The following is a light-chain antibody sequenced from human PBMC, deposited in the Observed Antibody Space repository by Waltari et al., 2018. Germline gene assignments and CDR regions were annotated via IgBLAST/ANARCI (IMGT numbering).Light chain of an antibody. Sequence: QSVLTQPPSASATPGQRVTISCSGRNSNIGSNTVHWYQQLPGTAPKSLIYNNNPRPSGVPARFSGSKSGTSAFLAISGLQSEDEADYYCASWDDRLNGYVLGTGTKVTAL. J-gene: IGLJ1*01. V-gene: IGLV1-44*01. CDR3: ASWDDRLNGYV. CDR2: NNN. CDR1: NSNIGSNT.